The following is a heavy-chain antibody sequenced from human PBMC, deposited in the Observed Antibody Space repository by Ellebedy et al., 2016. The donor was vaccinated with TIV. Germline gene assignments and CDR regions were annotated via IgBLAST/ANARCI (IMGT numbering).Heavy chain of an antibody. CDR3: ARDQGVGKGFDY. CDR1: GDTFSIYG. Sequence: SVKLSCXASGDTFSIYGTSWVRQSPGHRLEWMGGIIPLFNAASFAQKFQGRVTITADNSTNTVYMELTSLRSEDTAVYYCARDQGVGKGFDYWGQGTLVTFSS. D-gene: IGHD3-10*01. V-gene: IGHV1-69*06. J-gene: IGHJ4*02. CDR2: IIPLFNAA.